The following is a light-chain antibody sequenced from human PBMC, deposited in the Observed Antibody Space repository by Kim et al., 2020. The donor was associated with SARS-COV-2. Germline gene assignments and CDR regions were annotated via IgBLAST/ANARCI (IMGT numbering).Light chain of an antibody. V-gene: IGKV1-17*03. Sequence: DIQMTQSPSAMSASVGDRVTITCRASQGISIYLAWFQQKPGKDPKRLIYAASILQSGVPSRFSGSGSGTEFTLTISSLQPEDFATYYCLQHSTYPCTFGQGTKLEI. CDR1: QGISIY. J-gene: IGKJ2*02. CDR2: AAS. CDR3: LQHSTYPCT.